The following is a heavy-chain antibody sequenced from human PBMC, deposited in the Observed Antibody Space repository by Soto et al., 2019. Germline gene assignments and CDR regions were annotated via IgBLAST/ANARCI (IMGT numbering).Heavy chain of an antibody. V-gene: IGHV3-23*01. CDR2: ISGSGGST. J-gene: IGHJ4*02. D-gene: IGHD6-6*01. CDR3: AEEGSSSLYYFDY. CDR1: GFTFSSYA. Sequence: EVQLLESGGGLVQPGGSLRLSCAASGFTFSSYAMSWVRQAPGKGLEWVSTISGSGGSTYYADSVKGRFTISRDNSKNTLYVRMNSLRGEDTAVYYCAEEGSSSLYYFDYWGQGTLVTVSS.